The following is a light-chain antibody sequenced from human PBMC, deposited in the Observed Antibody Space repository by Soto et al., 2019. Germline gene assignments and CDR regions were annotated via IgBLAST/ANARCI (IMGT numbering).Light chain of an antibody. J-gene: IGKJ1*01. V-gene: IGKV3-20*01. CDR1: QSVSSSY. Sequence: EIVLTQSPGTLSLSPGERATLSCRASQSVSSSYLAWYQQKPGQAPRLLIYGASSRATGIPARFSGSGSGTDFTLTISRLEPEDFAXYYCQQYGSSGTFGQGTKVDIK. CDR2: GAS. CDR3: QQYGSSGT.